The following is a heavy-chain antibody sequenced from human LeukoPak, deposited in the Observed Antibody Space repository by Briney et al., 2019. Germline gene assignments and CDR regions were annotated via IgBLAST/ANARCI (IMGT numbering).Heavy chain of an antibody. CDR3: ARGIHFRDVWHVRE. Sequence: PGGSLRLSCAASGFTFSSYSMNWVRQAPGKGLEWVSSISSSSSYIYYADSVKGRFTISRDNSENTLHLEMNNLRHDDTAFYYCARGIHFRDVWHVREWGQGTLLTVSS. CDR2: ISSSSSYI. D-gene: IGHD5-24*01. CDR1: GFTFSSYS. V-gene: IGHV3-21*01. J-gene: IGHJ4*02.